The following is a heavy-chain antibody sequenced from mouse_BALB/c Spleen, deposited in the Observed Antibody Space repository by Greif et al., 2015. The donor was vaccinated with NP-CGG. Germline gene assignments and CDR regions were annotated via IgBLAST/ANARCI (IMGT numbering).Heavy chain of an antibody. J-gene: IGHJ2*01. CDR3: ARKITGSFDY. CDR1: GYAFTNYF. D-gene: IGHD4-1*01. V-gene: IGHV1-54*03. CDR2: INPGSANT. Sequence: QVQLQQSGAELVRPGPSVKVSCKASGYAFTNYFIEWIKQRPGQGLEWIGVINPGSANTNYNEKFKDKATLTADKSSSTAYMQLSSLTSDDSAVYFCARKITGSFDYWGQGTTLTVSS.